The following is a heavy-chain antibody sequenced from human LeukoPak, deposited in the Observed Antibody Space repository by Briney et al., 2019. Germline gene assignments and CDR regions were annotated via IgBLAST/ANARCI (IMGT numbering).Heavy chain of an antibody. J-gene: IGHJ4*02. CDR3: ARDLEYSGYDETDY. V-gene: IGHV1-18*01. Sequence: GASVKVSCKASGYTFTSYGISWVRQAPGQGLEWMGWISAYNGNTNYAQKLQGRVTMTTDTSTSTAYMELRSLRSDDTAVYYCARDLEYSGYDETDYWGQGTLVTVSS. D-gene: IGHD5-12*01. CDR2: ISAYNGNT. CDR1: GYTFTSYG.